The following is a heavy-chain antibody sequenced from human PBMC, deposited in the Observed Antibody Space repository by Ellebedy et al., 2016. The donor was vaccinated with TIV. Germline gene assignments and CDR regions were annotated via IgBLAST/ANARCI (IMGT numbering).Heavy chain of an antibody. CDR1: GGSFSGYY. Sequence: GSLRLSXAVYGGSFSGYYWSWIRQPPGKGLEWIGEINHSGSTNYNPSLKSRVTISVDTSKNQFSLKLSSVTAADTAVYYCARGHTPYNVNYYYYMDVWGKGTTVTVSS. CDR3: ARGHTPYNVNYYYYMDV. CDR2: INHSGST. D-gene: IGHD3-10*01. J-gene: IGHJ6*03. V-gene: IGHV4-34*01.